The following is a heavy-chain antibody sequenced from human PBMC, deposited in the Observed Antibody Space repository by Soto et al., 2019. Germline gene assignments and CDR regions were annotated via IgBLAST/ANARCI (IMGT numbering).Heavy chain of an antibody. CDR3: ARDCSGYSDSHYCNTVMEV. D-gene: IGHD5-18*01. CDR2: TYYRSKWYN. J-gene: IGHJ6*02. Sequence: PSRGLELLGRTYYRSKWYNDYAVSVKSRITINPDTSKNQFSLQLNSVTPEDTAVYYCARDCSGYSDSHYCNTVMEVLVQGTTVTGSS. V-gene: IGHV6-1*01.